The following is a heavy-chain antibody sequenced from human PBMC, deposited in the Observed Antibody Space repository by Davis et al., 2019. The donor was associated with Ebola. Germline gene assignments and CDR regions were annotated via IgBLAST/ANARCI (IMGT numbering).Heavy chain of an antibody. CDR3: ARGGSSWYNAFDI. CDR2: IYYSGST. CDR1: GGSISSYY. V-gene: IGHV4-59*01. J-gene: IGHJ3*02. Sequence: MPSETLSLTCTVSGGSISSYYWSWIRQPPGKGLEWIGYIYYSGSTNYNPSLKSRVTISVDTSKNQFSLKLSSVTAADTAVYYCARGGSSWYNAFDIWGQGTMVTVSS. D-gene: IGHD6-13*01.